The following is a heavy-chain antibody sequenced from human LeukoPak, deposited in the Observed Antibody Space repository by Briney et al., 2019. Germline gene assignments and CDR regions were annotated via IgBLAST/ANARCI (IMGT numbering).Heavy chain of an antibody. CDR2: INHSGST. J-gene: IGHJ5*02. CDR1: DGSFSGYY. V-gene: IGHV4-34*01. D-gene: IGHD3-10*01. Sequence: SETLSLTCAVYDGSFSGYYWSWIRQPPGKGLEWIGEINHSGSTNYNPSLKSRVTISVDTSKNQFSLKLSSVTAADTAVYYCARGLSYGPVRSRFDPWGQGTLVTVSS. CDR3: ARGLSYGPVRSRFDP.